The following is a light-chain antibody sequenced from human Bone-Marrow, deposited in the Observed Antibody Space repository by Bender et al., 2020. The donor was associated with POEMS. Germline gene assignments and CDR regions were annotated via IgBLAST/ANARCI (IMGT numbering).Light chain of an antibody. V-gene: IGLV2-8*01. J-gene: IGLJ2*01. Sequence: QSALTQPPSASGSLGQSVTISCTGTSSDVGYYNYVSWYRQHPGRAPKLIIYEVTKRPSGVPDRFSGSKSGNTASLTVSGLQAEDEADYYCSSYTSSSTLVFGGGTKLTVL. CDR1: SSDVGYYNY. CDR3: SSYTSSSTLV. CDR2: EVT.